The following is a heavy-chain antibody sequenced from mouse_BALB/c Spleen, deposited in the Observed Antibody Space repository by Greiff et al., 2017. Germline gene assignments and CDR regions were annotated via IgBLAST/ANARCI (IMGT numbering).Heavy chain of an antibody. V-gene: IGHV1S126*01. CDR1: GYSFTSYW. D-gene: IGHD2-1*01. CDR2: IDPSDSET. CDR3: ARSIYGNSYAMDY. J-gene: IGHJ4*01. Sequence: VQLQQSGPQLVRPGASVKISCTASGYSFTSYWMHWVKQRPGQGLEWIGMIDPSDSETRLNQKFKDKATLTVDKSSSTAYMQLSSPTSEDSAVYYCARSIYGNSYAMDYWGQGTSVTVSS.